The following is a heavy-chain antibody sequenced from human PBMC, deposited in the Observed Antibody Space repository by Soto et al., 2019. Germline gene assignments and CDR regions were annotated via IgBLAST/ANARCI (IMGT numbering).Heavy chain of an antibody. V-gene: IGHV2-5*02. CDR2: IYWDDDK. J-gene: IGHJ4*02. CDR1: GFSLSTSGVA. D-gene: IGHD6-13*01. CDR3: VQSEIEAAGPFDY. Sequence: QITLKESGPTLVKPTQTLTLTCTFSGFSLSTSGVAVGWIRQPPGKAPEWLALIYWDDDKRYSQSLKSRVTITKDTSRNQVVLTSTNMDPVDTAIYYCVQSEIEAAGPFDYWGQGTLVTVSS.